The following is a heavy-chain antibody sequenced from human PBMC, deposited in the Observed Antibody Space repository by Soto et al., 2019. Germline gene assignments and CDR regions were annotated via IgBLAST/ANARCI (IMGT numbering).Heavy chain of an antibody. CDR3: TRIYGSGTYLPDF. CDR2: IRSRGYGGAA. Sequence: EVQLVESGGGLEQPGRSLRLSCKTSGYSFEGYGVSWFRRAPGKGLEWVALIRSRGYGGAADYAASVMGRFTISRDDPRSIAYLQMNSLKIEDTAVYYCTRIYGSGTYLPDFWGQGTLVTVSS. CDR1: GYSFEGYG. D-gene: IGHD3-10*01. J-gene: IGHJ4*02. V-gene: IGHV3-49*03.